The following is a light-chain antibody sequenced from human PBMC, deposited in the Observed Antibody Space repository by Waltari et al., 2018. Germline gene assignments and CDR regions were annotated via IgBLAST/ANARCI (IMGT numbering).Light chain of an antibody. Sequence: DIQMTQSPSSVSASVGDRVTITCRASQDISTLLAWYQQKPGKAPKLLIYAASSLQVGVPSRFSGSGAGTDFTLTISDLQPEDVATYYCQQANNFPRTFGQGTRVEIK. V-gene: IGKV1-12*01. CDR3: QQANNFPRT. CDR2: AAS. J-gene: IGKJ1*01. CDR1: QDISTL.